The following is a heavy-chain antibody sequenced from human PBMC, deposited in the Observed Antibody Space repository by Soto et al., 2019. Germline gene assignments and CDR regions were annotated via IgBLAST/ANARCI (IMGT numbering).Heavy chain of an antibody. CDR3: ASRDPGTSVDY. J-gene: IGHJ4*02. Sequence: PETLSLTCAGSAGCFTSNNWWTWVRQPPGQGLEWIGEIHRTGSTNYNPSLKSRVTISLDKSENQFSLKVTSLTAADTAVYYCASRDPGTSVDYWGQGTLVTVSS. CDR1: AGCFTSNNW. V-gene: IGHV4-4*03. CDR2: IHRTGST. D-gene: IGHD1-7*01.